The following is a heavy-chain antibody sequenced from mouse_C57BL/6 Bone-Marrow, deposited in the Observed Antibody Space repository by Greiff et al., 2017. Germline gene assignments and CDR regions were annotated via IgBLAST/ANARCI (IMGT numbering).Heavy chain of an antibody. CDR3: ARGDSSGYGFAY. V-gene: IGHV1-63*01. Sequence: VQLQQSGAELVRPGTSVKMSCKASGYTFTNYWIGWAKQRPGHGLEWIGDIYPGGGYTNYNEKFKGKATLTAAKASSTAYMQFSSLTSEDSAIYYCARGDSSGYGFAYWGQGTLVTVSA. CDR1: GYTFTNYW. J-gene: IGHJ3*01. D-gene: IGHD3-2*02. CDR2: IYPGGGYT.